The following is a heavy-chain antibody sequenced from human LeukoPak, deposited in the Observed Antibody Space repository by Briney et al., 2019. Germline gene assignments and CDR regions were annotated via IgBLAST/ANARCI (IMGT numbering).Heavy chain of an antibody. D-gene: IGHD1-20*01. Sequence: ASVKVSCKASGYTLTSYGISWVRQAPGQGLEWMGWINTYNGITDYAQKFQGRINMTTDTSTNTAYMDLRSLRPDDTAMYYCTRVSLSGTSTRDYWGQGALVTVSP. CDR2: INTYNGIT. J-gene: IGHJ4*02. CDR1: GYTLTSYG. V-gene: IGHV1-18*01. CDR3: TRVSLSGTSTRDY.